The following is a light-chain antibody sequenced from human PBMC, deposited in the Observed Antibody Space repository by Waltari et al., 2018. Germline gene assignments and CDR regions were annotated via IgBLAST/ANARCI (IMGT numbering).Light chain of an antibody. V-gene: IGLV2-14*03. CDR2: DVS. J-gene: IGLJ2*01. CDR1: SSDVGGYNY. Sequence: QSALTQPASVSGSPGQAITISCTGTSSDVGGYNYVSWYPQHPCKAPKLIIFDVSNRPSGVSRRFSGSKSGNTASLPISGLQDQDEADCYCSSYISGDTLEQFGGGTSLAVL. CDR3: SSYISGDTLEQ.